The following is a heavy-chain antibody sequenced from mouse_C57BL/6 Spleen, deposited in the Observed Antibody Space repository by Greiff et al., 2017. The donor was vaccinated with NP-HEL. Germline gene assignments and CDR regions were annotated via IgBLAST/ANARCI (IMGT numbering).Heavy chain of an antibody. J-gene: IGHJ1*03. Sequence: DVHLVESGGGLVQPKGSLKLSCAASGFSFNTYAMNWVRQAPGKGLEWVARIRSKSNNYATYYADSVKDRFTISRDDSESMLYLQMNNLKTEDTAMYYCVRKGDWYFDVWGTGTTVTVSS. V-gene: IGHV10-1*01. CDR1: GFSFNTYA. CDR2: IRSKSNNYAT. CDR3: VRKGDWYFDV.